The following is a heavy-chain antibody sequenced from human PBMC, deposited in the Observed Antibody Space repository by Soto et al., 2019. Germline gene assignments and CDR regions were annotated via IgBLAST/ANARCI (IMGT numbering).Heavy chain of an antibody. CDR3: ARDLTYSYGYDYYGMDV. V-gene: IGHV1-69*04. CDR1: GGTFSSYT. J-gene: IGHJ6*02. D-gene: IGHD5-18*01. CDR2: IIPILGIA. Sequence: SVKVSCKASGGTFSSYTISWVRQAPGQRLEWMGRIIPILGIANYAQKHQGRVTITADKSTSTAYMELSSLRSEDTAVYYCARDLTYSYGYDYYGMDVWGQGTTVTVSS.